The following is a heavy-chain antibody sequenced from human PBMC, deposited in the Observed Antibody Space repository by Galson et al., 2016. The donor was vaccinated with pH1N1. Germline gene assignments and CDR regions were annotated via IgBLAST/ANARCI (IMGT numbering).Heavy chain of an antibody. Sequence: SVKVSCKASGATFNSYGIHWVRQAPGKGLEWMGDINPVFGTTNYAQRFHDRVTITAHDLELSGLRSEDTANYYCATFSSSSSWRSLDVWGQGTTVTVSS. J-gene: IGHJ3*01. CDR1: GATFNSYG. D-gene: IGHD6-6*01. CDR2: INPVFGTT. CDR3: ATFSSSSSWRSLDV. V-gene: IGHV1-69*13.